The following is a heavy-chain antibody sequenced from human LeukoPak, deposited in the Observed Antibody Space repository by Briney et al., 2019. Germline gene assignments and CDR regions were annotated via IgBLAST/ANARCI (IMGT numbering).Heavy chain of an antibody. CDR2: IVVGSGNT. Sequence: SVTVSCQCSVFTFTSSAMQSVRQARGQRLEWIGWIVVGSGNTNYAQKFQERVTITRDMYTSTAHMELSSLRSEDTAVYYCAAGSSWYSDYWGQRTLVTVSS. CDR1: VFTFTSSA. J-gene: IGHJ4*02. D-gene: IGHD6-13*01. CDR3: AAGSSWYSDY. V-gene: IGHV1-58*02.